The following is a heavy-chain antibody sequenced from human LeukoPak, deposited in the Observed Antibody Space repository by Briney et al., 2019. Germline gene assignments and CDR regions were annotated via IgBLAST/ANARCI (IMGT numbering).Heavy chain of an antibody. V-gene: IGHV1-18*04. CDR1: GYRISDYY. CDR2: INPRHGGT. D-gene: IGHD3-10*01. J-gene: IGHJ4*02. Sequence: ASVKVSCKASGYRISDYYIHWVRQAPGQGLEWMGWINPRHGGTNYAQKLQGRVTVTTDTSTSTAYMELRSLRSDDTAVYYCARLRRGLRFGGPLGYWGQGTLVTVSS. CDR3: ARLRRGLRFGGPLGY.